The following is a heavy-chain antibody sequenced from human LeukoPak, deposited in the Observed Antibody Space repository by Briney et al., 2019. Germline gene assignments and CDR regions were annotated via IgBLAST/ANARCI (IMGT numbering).Heavy chain of an antibody. CDR2: INWNGGST. J-gene: IGHJ5*02. CDR1: GFTFSSYW. CDR3: ARGYCSGGSCYSIAWFDP. Sequence: GGSLRLSCAASGFTFSSYWMHWVRQAPGKGLEWVSGINWNGGSTGYADSVKGRFTISRDNAKNSLYLQMNSLRAEDTALYYCARGYCSGGSCYSIAWFDPWGQGTLVTVSS. D-gene: IGHD2-15*01. V-gene: IGHV3-20*04.